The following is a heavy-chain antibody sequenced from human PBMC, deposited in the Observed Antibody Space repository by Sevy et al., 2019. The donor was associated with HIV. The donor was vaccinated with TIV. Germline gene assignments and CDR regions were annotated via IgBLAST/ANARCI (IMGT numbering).Heavy chain of an antibody. V-gene: IGHV3-21*06. CDR1: GFTFSTYS. CDR3: TRARGGVAASGDY. D-gene: IGHD6-13*01. CDR2: ISSRSNHI. Sequence: GGSLRLSCAASGFTFSTYSMNWVRQAPGKGLEWVSSISSRSNHIYYADSVKGRFTVSRDNAKNSVYLQMNSLRAEDTAMYYCTRARGGVAASGDYWGQGTLVTVSS. J-gene: IGHJ4*02.